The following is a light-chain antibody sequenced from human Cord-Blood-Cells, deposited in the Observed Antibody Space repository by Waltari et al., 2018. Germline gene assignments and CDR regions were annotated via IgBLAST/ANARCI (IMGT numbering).Light chain of an antibody. Sequence: QSVLTQPPSASGPSGQRVTISCSGSSSNIGRNYVYWYQPLPGTAPKLLIYRNNQRPSGVPDRFSGSKSGTSASLAISGLRSEDEADYYCAAWDDSLSGVVFGGGTKLTVL. J-gene: IGLJ2*01. CDR2: RNN. CDR3: AAWDDSLSGVV. V-gene: IGLV1-47*01. CDR1: SSNIGRNY.